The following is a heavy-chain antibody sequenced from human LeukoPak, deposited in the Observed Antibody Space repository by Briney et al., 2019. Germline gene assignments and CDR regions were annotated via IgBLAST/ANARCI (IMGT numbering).Heavy chain of an antibody. Sequence: PGGSLRLSCAASGFTFSSYAMSWVRQAPGKGLEWVSAISGSGGSTYYADSVKGRFTISRDNSKNTLYLQMNSLRADDTAVYYCVKDWVGSSCAGDCLNFWGQGTLVTVSS. CDR2: ISGSGGST. J-gene: IGHJ4*02. V-gene: IGHV3-23*01. CDR3: VKDWVGSSCAGDCLNF. D-gene: IGHD2-21*02. CDR1: GFTFSSYA.